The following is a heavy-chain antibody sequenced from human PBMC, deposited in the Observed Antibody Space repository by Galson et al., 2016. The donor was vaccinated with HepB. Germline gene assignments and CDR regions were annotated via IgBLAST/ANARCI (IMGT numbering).Heavy chain of an antibody. Sequence: ETLSLTCAVYGGSFSGYYWSWIRQSPGKGLEWIGEANHSGSTNCNPSLKSRVTVSLDTSKNEFSLQLRSVTAADTAVYYCARGGIAVAGPQYIWGQGTMVTVSS. V-gene: IGHV4-34*01. D-gene: IGHD6-19*01. CDR2: ANHSGST. J-gene: IGHJ3*02. CDR3: ARGGIAVAGPQYI. CDR1: GGSFSGYY.